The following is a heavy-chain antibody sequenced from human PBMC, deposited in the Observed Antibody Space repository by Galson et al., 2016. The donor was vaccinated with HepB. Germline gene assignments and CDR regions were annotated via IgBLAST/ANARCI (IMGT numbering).Heavy chain of an antibody. CDR3: ARAGPFHYFTSGACYFDF. J-gene: IGHJ4*01. Sequence: SLRLSCAASGFTFSAFGMHWVRRTPGKGLEWVALVWFDGSNRYYGESVRGRFTISRDDSRNTLFLHMNSLRVEDTAVYYCARAGPFHYFTSGACYFDFWGHGSLVTVSS. CDR2: VWFDGSNR. D-gene: IGHD2-8*01. V-gene: IGHV3-33*01. CDR1: GFTFSAFG.